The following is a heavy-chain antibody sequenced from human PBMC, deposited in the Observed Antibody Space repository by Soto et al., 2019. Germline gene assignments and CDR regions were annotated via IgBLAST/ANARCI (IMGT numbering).Heavy chain of an antibody. CDR2: ISHDGGAT. CDR3: AKDWGSRGWYNWFDP. D-gene: IGHD6-19*01. Sequence: QVQLVESGGSVVQSGRSLRLSCAASGFTFSTSGMHWIRQAPGKGLEWVAMISHDGGATYYVDSVKGRFTISRDTDKNPLHIQMDSLRPEDTATYYSAKDWGSRGWYNWFDPWGQGTLVTVSS. J-gene: IGHJ5*02. V-gene: IGHV3-30*18. CDR1: GFTFSTSG.